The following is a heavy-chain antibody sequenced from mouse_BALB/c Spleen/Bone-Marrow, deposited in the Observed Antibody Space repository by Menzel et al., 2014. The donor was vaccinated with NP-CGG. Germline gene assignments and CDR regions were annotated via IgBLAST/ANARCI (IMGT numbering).Heavy chain of an antibody. D-gene: IGHD1-1*01. CDR2: IRNKANGYTT. CDR3: ARDRNYDINWYFDV. CDR1: GFTFTDYY. V-gene: IGHV7-3*02. Sequence: EVKVVESGGGLVQPGGSLRLSCATSGFTFTDYYMSWVRQPPGKALEWLGFIRNKANGYTTEYSASVKGRFTISRDNSQSILYLQMSILRTEDSATYYCARDRNYDINWYFDVWGAGTTVTVSS. J-gene: IGHJ1*01.